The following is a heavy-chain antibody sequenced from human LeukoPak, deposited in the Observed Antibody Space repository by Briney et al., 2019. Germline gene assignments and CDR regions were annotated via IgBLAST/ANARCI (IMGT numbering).Heavy chain of an antibody. Sequence: PGGSLRLSCAASGFTFRSAGMSWVRQAPGRGLEWISAISGDDGSTYHIDSVKGRFTISRDNSKNTLYLQMNSLRAEDTALYYCAKDIRSGYYFEYWGQGTLVTVSS. CDR2: ISGDDGST. CDR3: AKDIRSGYYFEY. CDR1: GFTFRSAG. V-gene: IGHV3-23*01. D-gene: IGHD3-22*01. J-gene: IGHJ4*02.